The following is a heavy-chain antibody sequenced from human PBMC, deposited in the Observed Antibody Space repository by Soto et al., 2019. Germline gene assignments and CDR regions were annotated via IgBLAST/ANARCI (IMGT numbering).Heavy chain of an antibody. CDR2: ISYDGSNK. D-gene: IGHD1-26*01. V-gene: IGHV3-30*18. J-gene: IGHJ4*02. CDR1: GFTFISSG. CDR3: AKDGRRWDLPADY. Sequence: VGSLRHSCAASGFTFISSGMRWVRQAPGKGLEWVAVISYDGSNKYYADSVKGRFTISRDNSKNTLYLQMNSLRAEDTAVYYCAKDGRRWDLPADYWGQGALVTVSS.